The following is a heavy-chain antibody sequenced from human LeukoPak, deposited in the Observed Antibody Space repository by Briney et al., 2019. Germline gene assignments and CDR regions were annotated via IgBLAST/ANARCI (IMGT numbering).Heavy chain of an antibody. CDR3: AREFGPRCNWNYVWNWFDP. D-gene: IGHD1-7*01. CDR1: GGTFSSYA. Sequence: GSSVNVSCKASGGTFSSYAIRWVRQAPGQGLEWMGGIIPIFGTANYAQKFQGRVTITTDESTSTAYMELSSLRSEDTAVYYCAREFGPRCNWNYVWNWFDPWGQGTLVSVSS. CDR2: IIPIFGTA. V-gene: IGHV1-69*05. J-gene: IGHJ5*02.